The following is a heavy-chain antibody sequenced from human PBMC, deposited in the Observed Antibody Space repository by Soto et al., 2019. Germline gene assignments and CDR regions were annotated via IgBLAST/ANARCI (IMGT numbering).Heavy chain of an antibody. Sequence: QVQLVQSGAEVKKPGASVRVSCKASGYIFTNYGFNWVRQAPGQGLEWMGWISAYNANAKSAQKFQGRVTMTTDTSTVTAYMELRSLRIDDAAVDYCARGDLLYGLDVWGQGTTVTVSS. CDR3: ARGDLLYGLDV. D-gene: IGHD2-21*02. CDR2: ISAYNANA. V-gene: IGHV1-18*01. J-gene: IGHJ6*02. CDR1: GYIFTNYG.